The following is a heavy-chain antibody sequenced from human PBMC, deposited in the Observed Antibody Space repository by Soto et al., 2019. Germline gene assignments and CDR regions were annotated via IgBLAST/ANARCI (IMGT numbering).Heavy chain of an antibody. Sequence: RASVKVSCKASGGTFSSYAISWVRQAPGQGLEWMGGIIPIFGTANYAQKFQGRVTITADKSTSTAYMELSSLRSEDTAVYYCARDYGDNTMIVALNGWLDPWGQGALVTV. CDR1: GGTFSSYA. CDR3: ARDYGDNTMIVALNGWLDP. CDR2: IIPIFGTA. J-gene: IGHJ5*02. D-gene: IGHD3-22*01. V-gene: IGHV1-69*06.